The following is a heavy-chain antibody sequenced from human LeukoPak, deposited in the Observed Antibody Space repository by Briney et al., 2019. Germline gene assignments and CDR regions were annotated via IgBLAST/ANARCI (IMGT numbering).Heavy chain of an antibody. D-gene: IGHD3-16*02. CDR1: GGSISSGSYY. Sequence: PSETLSLTCTVSGGSISSGSYYWSWIRQPAGKGLEGIGCIYTSGSTNYNPSLKSRVTISVDTSKNQFSLKLSSVTAADTAVYYCAGYDYVWGSYRRDYWGQGTLVTVSS. J-gene: IGHJ4*02. CDR2: IYTSGST. V-gene: IGHV4-61*02. CDR3: AGYDYVWGSYRRDY.